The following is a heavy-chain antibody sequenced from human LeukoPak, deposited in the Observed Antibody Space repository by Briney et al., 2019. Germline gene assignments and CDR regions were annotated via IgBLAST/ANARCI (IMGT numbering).Heavy chain of an antibody. CDR1: GFTSSSYW. D-gene: IGHD3-10*01. J-gene: IGHJ4*02. V-gene: IGHV3-74*01. CDR2: IKTDGSDT. Sequence: GGSLRLSCAASGFTSSSYWMHWVRQAPGKGLVWVSRIKTDGSDTYHADSVKGRFTISRDNAKNTLYLQMHSLRAEDTAVYYCARGSLSSNDYWGQGALVTVSS. CDR3: ARGSLSSNDY.